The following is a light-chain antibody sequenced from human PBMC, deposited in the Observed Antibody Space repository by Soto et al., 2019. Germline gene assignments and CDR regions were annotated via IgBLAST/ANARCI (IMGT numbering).Light chain of an antibody. J-gene: IGLJ1*01. Sequence: QSALTQPASVSGSPGQSITISCTGTSSDVGGYNYVSWYQQHPGKAPKFMIYDVSNRPSGVSNRFSGSKSGNTAALTISGLQAEDEEDDDCCSYTTSNTRQIVFGTGTKLTVL. CDR1: SSDVGGYNY. CDR3: CSYTTSNTRQIV. CDR2: DVS. V-gene: IGLV2-14*01.